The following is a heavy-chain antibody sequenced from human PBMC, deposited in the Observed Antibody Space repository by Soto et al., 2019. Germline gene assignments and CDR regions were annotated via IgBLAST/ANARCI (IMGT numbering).Heavy chain of an antibody. Sequence: EVQLVESGGGLVQPGGSLRLSCAASGFAFSHYWMSWVRQAPGKGLEWVANINQDGSEEYYVHSVKGRFTISRDNAKNILFLHMNSLGAEDTAVYYCTGGDYARNNGFAPWGQGTLVAVSS. CDR1: GFAFSHYW. J-gene: IGHJ5*02. CDR2: INQDGSEE. V-gene: IGHV3-7*01. CDR3: TGGDYARNNGFAP. D-gene: IGHD2-21*01.